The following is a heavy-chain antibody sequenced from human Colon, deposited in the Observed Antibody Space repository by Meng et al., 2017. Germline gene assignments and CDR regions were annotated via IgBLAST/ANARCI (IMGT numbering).Heavy chain of an antibody. CDR2: ISVYNGNT. CDR3: ARNYYDSSGYYYGY. CDR1: GYSFTSYD. Sequence: QVQRVQSGAEGKKPGASVKVSCKTSGYSFTSYDITWVRQAPGQGLEWMGWISVYNGNTNYAQKFQGRVTVTTDTSTSTAYMELRSLRSDDTAVYYCARNYYDSSGYYYGYWGQGTLVTVSS. D-gene: IGHD3-22*01. V-gene: IGHV1-18*01. J-gene: IGHJ4*02.